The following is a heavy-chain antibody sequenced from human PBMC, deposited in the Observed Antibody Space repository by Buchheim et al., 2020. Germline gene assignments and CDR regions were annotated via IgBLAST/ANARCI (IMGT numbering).Heavy chain of an antibody. CDR2: INGDGSST. CDR3: ARGGYSYGNYYSDY. J-gene: IGHJ4*02. V-gene: IGHV3-74*01. D-gene: IGHD5-18*01. CDR1: GFTFSSYW. Sequence: EVQLVESGGGLVQPGGSLRLSCAASGFTFSSYWMHWVRQAPGKGPVWVSRINGDGSSTSYADSVKGRFTISRDNDKNTLYVQMNSLRAEDTAVYYCARGGYSYGNYYSDYWGQGTL.